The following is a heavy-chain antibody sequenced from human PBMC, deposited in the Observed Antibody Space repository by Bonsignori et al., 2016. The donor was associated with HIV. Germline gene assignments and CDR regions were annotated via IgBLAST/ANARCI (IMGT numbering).Heavy chain of an antibody. Sequence: GGSLRLSCKGSGFRFTSYWIAWVRQMPGKGLEWMGMIYAGDSETRYSPSFQGQITISADKSNTTAFLQWGSLKVSDTAIYYCATGVGPNWGLVYFDFWGQGTLVTVSS. CDR1: GFRFTSYW. CDR3: ATGVGPNWGLVYFDF. J-gene: IGHJ4*02. V-gene: IGHV5-51*01. D-gene: IGHD7-27*01. CDR2: IYAGDSET.